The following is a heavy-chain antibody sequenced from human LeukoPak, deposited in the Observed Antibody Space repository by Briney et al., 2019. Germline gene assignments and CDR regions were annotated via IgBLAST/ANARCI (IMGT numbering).Heavy chain of an antibody. CDR1: GYPFTNYW. CDR3: ARPLHDYSKYWFDP. CDR2: IYPGGSDT. V-gene: IGHV5-51*01. J-gene: IGHJ5*02. Sequence: GESLKISCKGSGYPFTNYWIGWMPQIPGKGREWMGIIYPGGSDTRYSPSFQGQVTISADKSISTAYLQWNSLKASDTTMYYCARPLHDYSKYWFDPWGQRTLVTVSS. D-gene: IGHD4-11*01.